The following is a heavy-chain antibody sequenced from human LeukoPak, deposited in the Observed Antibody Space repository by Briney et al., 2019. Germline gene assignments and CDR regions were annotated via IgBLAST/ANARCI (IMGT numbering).Heavy chain of an antibody. CDR3: ASVPYGVRDY. J-gene: IGHJ4*02. Sequence: SETLSLTCAVSGGSISSSNWWSLVRQPPGKGVEWVGEMYHIWSTNYNPSLNSRVPISVDKSKNQYSLQLSPVTAADTAVYYCASVPYGVRDYWGQGTLVTVSS. CDR1: GGSISSSNW. CDR2: MYHIWST. V-gene: IGHV4-4*02. D-gene: IGHD4-17*01.